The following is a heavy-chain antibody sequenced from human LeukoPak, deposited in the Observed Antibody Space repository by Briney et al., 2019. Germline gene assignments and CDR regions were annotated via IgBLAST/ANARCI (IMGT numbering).Heavy chain of an antibody. D-gene: IGHD6-19*01. V-gene: IGHV4-38-2*01. J-gene: IGHJ4*02. Sequence: SETLSLTCAVSGYSISSGYYWGWIRQPPGKXXEWIGSIYHSGSTYYNPSLKSRVTISVDTSKNQFSLKLSSVTAADTAVYYCARVESSGDVDYWGQGTLVTVSS. CDR1: GYSISSGYY. CDR3: ARVESSGDVDY. CDR2: IYHSGST.